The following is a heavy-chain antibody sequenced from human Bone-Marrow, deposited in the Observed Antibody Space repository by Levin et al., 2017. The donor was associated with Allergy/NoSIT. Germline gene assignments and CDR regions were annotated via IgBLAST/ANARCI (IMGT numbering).Heavy chain of an antibody. V-gene: IGHV1-2*02. J-gene: IGHJ6*02. Sequence: GESLKISCKASGYNFDEYYIHWLRQAPGQGLEWMGWINPHGGATNFAQDFQGRVTMTRDMSINTAYMELRSLTSADTAVYYCAILQFYFFYGVNGWGQGTTVIVSS. CDR3: AILQFYFFYGVNG. CDR1: GYNFDEYY. CDR2: INPHGGAT.